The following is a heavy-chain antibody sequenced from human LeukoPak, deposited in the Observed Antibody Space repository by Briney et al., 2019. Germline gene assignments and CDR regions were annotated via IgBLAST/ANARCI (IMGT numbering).Heavy chain of an antibody. CDR1: GFTFSSYG. J-gene: IGHJ4*02. Sequence: GGSLRLSCAASGFTFSSYGMHRVRQAPGKGLEWVAFIRYDGSNKYYADSVKGRFTISRDNSKNTLYLQMNSLRAEDTAVYYCAKVPPYGDYDFDYWGQGTLVTVSS. CDR3: AKVPPYGDYDFDY. CDR2: IRYDGSNK. V-gene: IGHV3-30*02. D-gene: IGHD4-17*01.